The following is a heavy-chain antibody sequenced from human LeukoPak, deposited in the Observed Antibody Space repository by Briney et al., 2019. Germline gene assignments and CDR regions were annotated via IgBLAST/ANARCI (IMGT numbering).Heavy chain of an antibody. CDR3: ARGRVSSSTWYSTYYYYFYMDV. CDR2: LYYSGST. Sequence: PSETLSLTCTVSGGSISSSTFYWGWIRQPPGKGLEWIGGLYYSGSTYYNPSLKSRVTISVDTSKNQFSLKLSSVTAADTAVYYCARGRVSSSTWYSTYYYYFYMDVWGKGTTVTVSS. CDR1: GGSISSSTFY. V-gene: IGHV4-39*01. D-gene: IGHD1-1*01. J-gene: IGHJ6*03.